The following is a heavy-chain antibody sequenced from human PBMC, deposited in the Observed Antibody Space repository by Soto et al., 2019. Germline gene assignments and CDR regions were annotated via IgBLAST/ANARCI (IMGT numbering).Heavy chain of an antibody. CDR3: AKQSRPPGILTGYYLRFDI. CDR1: GGTFSSYA. D-gene: IGHD3-9*01. Sequence: SVKVSCKASGGTFSSYAISWVRQAPGQGLEWMGGIIPIFGTANYAQKFQGRVTITADESTSTAYMELSSLRSEDTAVYYCAKQSRPPGILTGYYLRFDIWGQGTMVTVS. V-gene: IGHV1-69*13. J-gene: IGHJ3*02. CDR2: IIPIFGTA.